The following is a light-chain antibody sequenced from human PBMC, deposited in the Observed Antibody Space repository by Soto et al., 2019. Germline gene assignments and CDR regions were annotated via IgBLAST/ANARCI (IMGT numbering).Light chain of an antibody. J-gene: IGLJ2*01. V-gene: IGLV3-21*02. CDR2: DDS. CDR3: HVWDSSSDHVV. CDR1: NIGGKS. Sequence: VLTQPPSVSVAPGQTASITCGGNNIGGKSVNWYQQKPGQAPVVVVYDDSDRPSGIPERFSGSNSAHTATLTISRVEAGDEADYYCHVWDSSSDHVVFGGGTKVTVL.